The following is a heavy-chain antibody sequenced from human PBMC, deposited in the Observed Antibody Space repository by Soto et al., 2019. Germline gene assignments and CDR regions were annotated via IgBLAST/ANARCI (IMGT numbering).Heavy chain of an antibody. D-gene: IGHD3-10*01. V-gene: IGHV3-15*06. CDR3: TQLYRDDP. Sequence: EIQLVESGGGVVKPGESLTLSCAASGFTVKDAWMHWVRQAPGKGLEWVGLIRSQKDGGATHYAAPVRDRFTISRDDSRNTLYLRMNSLKIEDTAVYYCTQLYRDDPWRQGTLVTVSS. CDR1: GFTVKDAW. CDR2: IRSQKDGGAT. J-gene: IGHJ5*02.